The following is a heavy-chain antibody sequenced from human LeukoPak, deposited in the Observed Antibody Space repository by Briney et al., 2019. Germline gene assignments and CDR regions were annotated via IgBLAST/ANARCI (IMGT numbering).Heavy chain of an antibody. J-gene: IGHJ4*02. CDR3: ARDLGSSGWYGGGVYFDY. V-gene: IGHV4-39*07. CDR1: GGSISSSSYY. CDR2: IYYSGST. Sequence: SETLSLTCTVSGGSISSSSYYWGWIRQPPGKGLEWIGSIYYSGSTSYNPSLKSRVTISVDTSKNQFSVKLSSVTAADTAVYYCARDLGSSGWYGGGVYFDYWGQGTLVTVSS. D-gene: IGHD6-19*01.